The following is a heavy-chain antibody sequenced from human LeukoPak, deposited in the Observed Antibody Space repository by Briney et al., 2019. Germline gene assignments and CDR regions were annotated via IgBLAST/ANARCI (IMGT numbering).Heavy chain of an antibody. CDR1: GFTFSSYG. CDR2: ISCDGSNK. CDR3: AKDRGREVVTFYYFDY. D-gene: IGHD2-21*02. Sequence: GGSLRLSCAASGFTFSSYGMHWVRQAPGKGLEWVAVISCDGSNKYYVDSVKGRFTISRDNSKNRLYLQMNSLRPEDTAVYYCAKDRGREVVTFYYFDYWGQGTLVTVSS. J-gene: IGHJ4*02. V-gene: IGHV3-30*18.